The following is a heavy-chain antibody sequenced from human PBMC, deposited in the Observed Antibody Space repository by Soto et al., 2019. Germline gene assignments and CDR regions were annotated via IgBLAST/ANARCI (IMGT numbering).Heavy chain of an antibody. CDR3: ARVRIVGATFSSAFDI. D-gene: IGHD1-26*01. J-gene: IGHJ3*02. CDR1: RSTFTIYY. Sequence: ALEKVSFEAARSTFTIYYMHVVRQAPGQGLEWMGIINPSGGSTSYAQKFQGRVTMTRDTSTSTVYMELSSLRSEDTAVYYCARVRIVGATFSSAFDIWGQGTMVTVSS. V-gene: IGHV1-46*01. CDR2: INPSGGST.